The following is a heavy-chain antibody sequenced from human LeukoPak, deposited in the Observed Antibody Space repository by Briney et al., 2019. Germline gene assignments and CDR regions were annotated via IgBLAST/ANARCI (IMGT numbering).Heavy chain of an antibody. CDR1: GFTFSSYG. J-gene: IGHJ4*02. CDR2: IRYDGSNK. CDR3: AKGRKGDYYDSSGQPDY. V-gene: IGHV3-30*02. Sequence: GGSLRLSCAASGFTFSSYGMHWVRQAPGKGLEWVAFIRYDGSNKYYADSVKGRFTISRDNSKNTLYLQMNSLRAEDTAVYYCAKGRKGDYYDSSGQPDYWGQGTLVTVSP. D-gene: IGHD3-22*01.